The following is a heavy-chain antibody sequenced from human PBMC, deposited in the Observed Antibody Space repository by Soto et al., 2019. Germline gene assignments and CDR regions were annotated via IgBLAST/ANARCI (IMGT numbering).Heavy chain of an antibody. V-gene: IGHV3-20*04. CDR1: GFTFDDYG. Sequence: PGGSLRLSCAASGFTFDDYGMSWVRQAPGKGLEWVSGINWNGGSTGYADSVKGRFTISRDNDKNSLYLQTNSLRAEDTALYYCARENYYDSSGPIFDYWGQGTLVTVSS. D-gene: IGHD3-22*01. CDR2: INWNGGST. CDR3: ARENYYDSSGPIFDY. J-gene: IGHJ4*02.